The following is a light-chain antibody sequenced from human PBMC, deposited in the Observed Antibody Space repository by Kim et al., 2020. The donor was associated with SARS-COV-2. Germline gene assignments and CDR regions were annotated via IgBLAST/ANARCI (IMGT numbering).Light chain of an antibody. Sequence: EIVMTQSPDTLSVSPGERATLSCRASQSVSSNLAWYQQRPGQAPRLLIYAASTRATGIPARFTGSGSGTEFTLTISSLQSEDIAVYYCQQYYGWPPRTFGQGTKVDIK. CDR1: QSVSSN. V-gene: IGKV3-15*01. J-gene: IGKJ1*01. CDR3: QQYYGWPPRT. CDR2: AAS.